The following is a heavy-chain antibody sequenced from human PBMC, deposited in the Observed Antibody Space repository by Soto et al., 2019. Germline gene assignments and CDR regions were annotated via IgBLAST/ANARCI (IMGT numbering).Heavy chain of an antibody. CDR1: GGSISSGGYY. Sequence: PPETLSLTCTVSGGSISSGGYYWSWIRQHPGKGLEWIGYIYYSGSTYYNPSLKSRVTISVDTSKNQFSLKLSSVTAADTAVYYCAASYSGSYSYWGQGTLVTVSS. CDR2: IYYSGST. V-gene: IGHV4-31*03. CDR3: AASYSGSYSY. D-gene: IGHD3-10*01. J-gene: IGHJ4*02.